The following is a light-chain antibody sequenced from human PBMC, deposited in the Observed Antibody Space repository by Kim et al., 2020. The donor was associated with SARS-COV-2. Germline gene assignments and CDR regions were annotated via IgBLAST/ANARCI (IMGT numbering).Light chain of an antibody. Sequence: GQKVTISCSGSTSNIGNNYVSWYQHLPGTAPKLLIYDNDKRPSGIPDRFSGSKSGTSATLGITGLQTGDEADYYCATRDNSLSAWVFGGGTKLTVL. V-gene: IGLV1-51*01. CDR2: DND. CDR1: TSNIGNNY. CDR3: ATRDNSLSAWV. J-gene: IGLJ3*02.